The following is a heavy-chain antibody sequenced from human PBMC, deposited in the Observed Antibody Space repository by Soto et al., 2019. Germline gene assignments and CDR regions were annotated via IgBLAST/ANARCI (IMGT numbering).Heavy chain of an antibody. CDR2: IWYDGSEK. D-gene: IGHD2-21*02. CDR1: GFIFSSYG. V-gene: IGHV3-33*01. CDR3: TRAPVTAAGRGDFYYYGLDV. Sequence: QVQLVESGGGVVQPGRSLRLSCAASGFIFSSYGMHWVRQAPGKGLEWVAVIWYDGSEKYYADSVQGRFTISRDNSKNTLYLQMVSLRVEDTAVYYCTRAPVTAAGRGDFYYYGLDVWGQGTTVTVSS. J-gene: IGHJ6*02.